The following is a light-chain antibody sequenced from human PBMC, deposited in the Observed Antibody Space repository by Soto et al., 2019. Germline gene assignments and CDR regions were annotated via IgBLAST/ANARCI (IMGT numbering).Light chain of an antibody. CDR1: QSVSSSY. Sequence: EIVLTQSPGTLSLSPGERATLSCRASQSVSSSYLAWYQQKPGQAPRLLIYGASNMATGIPDRFSGSGSGTDFTLTISRLEPEDFAVYYCQQYGSSRTFGQGTKMEIK. CDR2: GAS. V-gene: IGKV3-20*01. CDR3: QQYGSSRT. J-gene: IGKJ1*01.